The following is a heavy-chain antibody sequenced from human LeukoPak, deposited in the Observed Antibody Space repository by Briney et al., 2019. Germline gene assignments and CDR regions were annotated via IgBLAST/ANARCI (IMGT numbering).Heavy chain of an antibody. CDR3: ATSRWELQPADVFDI. Sequence: PSETLSLTCTVSGGSNSSYYWSWIRQPPGKGLEWIGYIYYSGSTNYNPSLKSRVTISVDTSKNQFSLKLSSVTAADTAVYYCATSRWELQPADVFDIWGQGTMVTVSS. V-gene: IGHV4-59*01. CDR1: GGSNSSYY. D-gene: IGHD1-26*01. J-gene: IGHJ3*02. CDR2: IYYSGST.